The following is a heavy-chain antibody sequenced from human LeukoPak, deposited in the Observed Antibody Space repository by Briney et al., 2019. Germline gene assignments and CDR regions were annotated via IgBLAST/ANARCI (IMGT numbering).Heavy chain of an antibody. CDR2: ISYDGSNR. CDR3: AKPIMTTVTTLGLYFDY. J-gene: IGHJ4*02. D-gene: IGHD4-17*01. Sequence: HPGGSLRLSCAASGFTFSSYSMNWVRQAPGKGLEWVAVISYDGSNRYYADSVKGRFTISRDNSKNTLYLQMNSLRAEDTAVYYCAKPIMTTVTTLGLYFDYWGQGALVTVSS. V-gene: IGHV3-30*18. CDR1: GFTFSSYS.